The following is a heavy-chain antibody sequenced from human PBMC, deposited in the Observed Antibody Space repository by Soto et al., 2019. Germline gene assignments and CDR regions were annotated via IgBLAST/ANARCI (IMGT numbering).Heavy chain of an antibody. J-gene: IGHJ4*02. CDR3: ARDPIVVVITPNHFDY. Sequence: GGSLRLSCAASGFTFSSYAMHWVRQAPGKGLEWVAVISYDGSNKYYADSVKGRFTISRDNSKNTLYLQMNSLRAEDTAVYYCARDPIVVVITPNHFDYWGQGTLVTVSS. D-gene: IGHD3-22*01. V-gene: IGHV3-30-3*01. CDR1: GFTFSSYA. CDR2: ISYDGSNK.